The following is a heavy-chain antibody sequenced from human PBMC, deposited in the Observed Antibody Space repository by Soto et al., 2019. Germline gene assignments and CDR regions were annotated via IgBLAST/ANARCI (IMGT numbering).Heavy chain of an antibody. CDR2: ISDDGSNK. Sequence: TGGSLRLSCAASGFTFSSFAIHWVRQAPGKGLEWVAVISDDGSNKYYADSVKGGFTISRDNSNTTLYLQMNSMRAEDTDVYYCARMAAITIIVGSFDYWGQGTLVTVSS. CDR1: GFTFSSFA. J-gene: IGHJ4*02. CDR3: ARMAAITIIVGSFDY. V-gene: IGHV3-30-3*01. D-gene: IGHD3-22*01.